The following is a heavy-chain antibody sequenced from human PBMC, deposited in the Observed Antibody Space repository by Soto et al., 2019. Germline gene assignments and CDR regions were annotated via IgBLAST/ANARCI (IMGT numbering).Heavy chain of an antibody. CDR1: GASISSYF. Sequence: PSETLSLTCTVSGASISSYFWTWIRQPAGKGLDWIGRISTSGTTNYNPSLKSRVTMSVDTSKNHFSLNLSSVTAADTAVYYCAREAGPDRWFDPWGQGTLVTV. CDR2: ISTSGTT. V-gene: IGHV4-4*07. CDR3: AREAGPDRWFDP. D-gene: IGHD6-19*01. J-gene: IGHJ5*02.